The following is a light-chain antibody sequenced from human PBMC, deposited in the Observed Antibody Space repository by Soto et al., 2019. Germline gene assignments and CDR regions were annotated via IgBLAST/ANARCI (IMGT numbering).Light chain of an antibody. Sequence: QSALTQPASVSGSPGQSITISCTGSSSDVGGYNFVSWYQQHPGKVPKLMIYDVSSRPSGVSDLFSGSKSGNTASLTISGLQAEDEGDYYCSSYTSSSTHVFGSGTKLTVL. CDR3: SSYTSSSTHV. J-gene: IGLJ1*01. CDR2: DVS. V-gene: IGLV2-14*03. CDR1: SSDVGGYNF.